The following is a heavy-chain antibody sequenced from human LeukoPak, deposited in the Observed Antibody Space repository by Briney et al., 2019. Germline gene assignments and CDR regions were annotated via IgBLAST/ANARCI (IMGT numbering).Heavy chain of an antibody. CDR1: GFTFTSYA. J-gene: IGHJ4*02. D-gene: IGHD4-17*01. CDR2: ISESGGST. Sequence: GGSLRLSGAASGFTFTSYAMSWVRQAPGKGPEWVSGISESGGSTYYVDSVKGRFTISRDNSKNTVYLQMNSLRAEDTAIYYCAKGGVRPVTTGDYWGQGTLVTVSS. CDR3: AKGGVRPVTTGDY. V-gene: IGHV3-23*01.